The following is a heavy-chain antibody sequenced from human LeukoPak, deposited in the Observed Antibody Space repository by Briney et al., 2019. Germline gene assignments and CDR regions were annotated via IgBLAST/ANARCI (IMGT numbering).Heavy chain of an antibody. CDR3: ARVLGGYLNFEY. CDR1: GSSISSYY. CDR2: IYYSGST. D-gene: IGHD5-12*01. J-gene: IGHJ4*02. V-gene: IGHV4-59*01. Sequence: KPSETLSLTCSVSGSSISSYYWSWIRHPPGKGLECIGYIYYSGSTNYNPSLKSRVTISVDTSKNQFSLKLNSVTAADTAVYYCARVLGGYLNFEYWGQGTLVTVSS.